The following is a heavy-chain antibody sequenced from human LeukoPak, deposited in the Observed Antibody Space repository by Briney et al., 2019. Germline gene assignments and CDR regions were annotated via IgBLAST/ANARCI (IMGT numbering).Heavy chain of an antibody. CDR2: INHSGST. CDR1: GGSFSGYY. CDR3: ARVGQDTLLGAFDI. Sequence: SETLSLTCAVYGGSFSGYYWSWIRQPPGKGLEWIGEINHSGSTNYNPSLKSRVTISVDTSKNQFSLKLSSVTAADTAVYYCARVGQDTLLGAFDIWGQGTMVTVSS. D-gene: IGHD2-2*02. V-gene: IGHV4-34*01. J-gene: IGHJ3*02.